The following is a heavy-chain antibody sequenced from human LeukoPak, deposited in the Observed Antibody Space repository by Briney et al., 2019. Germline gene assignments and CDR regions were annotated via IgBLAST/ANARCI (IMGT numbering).Heavy chain of an antibody. V-gene: IGHV3-53*01. CDR1: GVTVSSNY. J-gene: IGHJ4*02. Sequence: GGSLRLSCAASGVTVSSNYLSWVRQAPGKGLEWVSVIYSGGSTSYADSVKGRFTISRDNAKNSLYLQMNSLRAEDTAVYYCANFQWLRYFAFWGQGTLVTVSS. CDR2: IYSGGST. D-gene: IGHD5-12*01. CDR3: ANFQWLRYFAF.